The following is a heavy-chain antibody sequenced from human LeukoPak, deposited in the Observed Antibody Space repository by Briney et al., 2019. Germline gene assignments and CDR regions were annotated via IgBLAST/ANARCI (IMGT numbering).Heavy chain of an antibody. J-gene: IGHJ4*02. CDR2: ISSSSSYI. CDR3: ATGIRFLEWLLYGYFDY. V-gene: IGHV3-21*01. CDR1: GFTFSSYS. Sequence: GGSLRLSCAASGFTFSSYSMNWVRQAPGKGLEWVSSISSSSSYIYYADSVKGRFTISRDNAKNSLYLQMNSLRAEDTAVYYCATGIRFLEWLLYGYFDYWGRGTLVTVSS. D-gene: IGHD3-3*01.